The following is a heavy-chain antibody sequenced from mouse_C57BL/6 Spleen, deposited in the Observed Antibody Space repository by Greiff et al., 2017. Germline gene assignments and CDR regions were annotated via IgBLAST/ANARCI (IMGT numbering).Heavy chain of an antibody. J-gene: IGHJ2*01. D-gene: IGHD3-3*01. CDR3: AREVAVFDY. Sequence: VKLQESGAELARPGASVKMSCKASGYTFTSYTMHWVKQRPGQGLEWIGYINPSSGCTKYNQKFKDKATLTADKSSSTAYMQLSSLTSEDSAVYYCAREVAVFDYWGQGTTLTVSS. CDR1: GYTFTSYT. V-gene: IGHV1-4*01. CDR2: INPSSGCT.